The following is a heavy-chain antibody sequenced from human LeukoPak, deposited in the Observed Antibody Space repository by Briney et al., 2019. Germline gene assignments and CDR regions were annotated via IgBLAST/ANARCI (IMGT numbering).Heavy chain of an antibody. CDR1: VYTFTSYG. CDR3: ARAPRYYYDSSGYYYY. Sequence: ASVKVSCKASVYTFTSYGISWVRQAPGQGLEWMGWISAYNGNTNYAQKLQGRVTMTTDTSTSTAYMELRSLRSDDTAVYYCARAPRYYYDSSGYYYYWGQGTLVTVSS. D-gene: IGHD3-22*01. J-gene: IGHJ4*02. V-gene: IGHV1-18*01. CDR2: ISAYNGNT.